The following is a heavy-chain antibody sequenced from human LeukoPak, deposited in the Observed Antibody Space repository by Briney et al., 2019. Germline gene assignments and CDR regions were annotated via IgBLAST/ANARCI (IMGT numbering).Heavy chain of an antibody. Sequence: GRSLRLSCAASGFTFSSYAMHWVHQAPGKGLEGVAVISYDGSNKYYADSVKGRFTIARDNSNNTLYLQMHSLRAEDTAVYYRARELPWVQLWFEAFDIWGQGTMVTVSS. V-gene: IGHV3-30*04. J-gene: IGHJ3*02. CDR2: ISYDGSNK. D-gene: IGHD5-18*01. CDR1: GFTFSSYA. CDR3: ARELPWVQLWFEAFDI.